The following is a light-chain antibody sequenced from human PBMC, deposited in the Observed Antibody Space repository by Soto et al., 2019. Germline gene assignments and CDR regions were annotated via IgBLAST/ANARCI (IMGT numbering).Light chain of an antibody. J-gene: IGKJ2*03. CDR1: QTVSSN. CDR2: GTF. V-gene: IGKV3-15*01. CDR3: QQYNNLSYS. Sequence: EVVMTQSPATLSVSPGESATLSCRASQTVSSNLAWYQQKPGQAPRLLIDGTFTRATGVPARFSASRSGTDFTLTITSPQSEDFALYYCQQYNNLSYSFGQGTKLEIK.